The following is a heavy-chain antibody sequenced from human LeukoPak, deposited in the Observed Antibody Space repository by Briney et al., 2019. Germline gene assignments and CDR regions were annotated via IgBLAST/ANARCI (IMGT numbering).Heavy chain of an antibody. CDR1: GGSFSHYY. D-gene: IGHD5-12*01. CDR3: ARQYSGYDSNWFDP. J-gene: IGHJ5*02. Sequence: SETLSLTCAVYGGSFSHYYWTWIRQPPGKGLEWIGEINHSGSTNYNPSLKSRVTISVDTSKNQLSLKVYSVTAADTAVYYCARQYSGYDSNWFDPWGQGTLVTVSS. V-gene: IGHV4-34*01. CDR2: INHSGST.